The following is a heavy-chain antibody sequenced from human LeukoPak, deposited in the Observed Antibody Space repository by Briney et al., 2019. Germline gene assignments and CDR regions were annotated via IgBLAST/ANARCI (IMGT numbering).Heavy chain of an antibody. J-gene: IGHJ4*02. CDR2: IYYSGST. V-gene: IGHV4-59*01. CDR1: GGSISTYY. Sequence: SETLSLTCTVSGGSISTYYWSWIRQPPGKGLEWIGYIYYSGSTNYNPSLKSRVTMSVDTSKNHFSLQLTSVTAADTAVYFCARVGVAARITLNFDYWGRGTLVTVSS. D-gene: IGHD1-26*01. CDR3: ARVGVAARITLNFDY.